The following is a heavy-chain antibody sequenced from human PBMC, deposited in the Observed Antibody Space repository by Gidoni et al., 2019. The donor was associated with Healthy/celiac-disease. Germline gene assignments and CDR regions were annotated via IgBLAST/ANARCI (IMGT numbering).Heavy chain of an antibody. CDR2: ISGSGGST. CDR1: GFTFSSYA. CDR3: AKQKASGWYYFDY. Sequence: EVQLLESGGGLVQPGGSLRLSCAASGFTFSSYAMSWVRQAPGKGLAWVSAISGSGGSTYYADSVKGRFTISRDNSKNTLYLQMNSLRAEDTAVYYCAKQKASGWYYFDYWGQGTLVTVSS. J-gene: IGHJ4*02. D-gene: IGHD6-19*01. V-gene: IGHV3-23*01.